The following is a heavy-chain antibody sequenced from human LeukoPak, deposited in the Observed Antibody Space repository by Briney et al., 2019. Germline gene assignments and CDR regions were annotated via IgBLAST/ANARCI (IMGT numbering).Heavy chain of an antibody. CDR1: GFTFSSFE. D-gene: IGHD5-18*01. J-gene: IGHJ4*02. CDR2: ISSGSSTM. Sequence: GGSLRLSCAASGFTFSSFEMNWVRQAPGKGLEWVSYISSGSSTMYYADSVKGRFTISRDNAKNSVYLQMNSLRDEDTAVYFCARVAEIQLWLHSAFDYWGQGTLVTVSS. CDR3: ARVAEIQLWLHSAFDY. V-gene: IGHV3-48*02.